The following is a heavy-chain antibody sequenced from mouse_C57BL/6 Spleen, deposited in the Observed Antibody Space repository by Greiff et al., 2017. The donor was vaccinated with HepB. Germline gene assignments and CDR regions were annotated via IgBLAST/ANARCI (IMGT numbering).Heavy chain of an antibody. J-gene: IGHJ2*01. Sequence: QVQLQQSGPELVKPGASVKISCKASGYAFSSSWMNWVKQRPGKGLEWIGRIYPGDGDTNYNGKFKGKATLTADKSSSTAYMQLSSLTSEDSAVYFCARQGTYHSNYLDYWGQGTTLTVSS. D-gene: IGHD2-5*01. V-gene: IGHV1-82*01. CDR1: GYAFSSSW. CDR3: ARQGTYHSNYLDY. CDR2: IYPGDGDT.